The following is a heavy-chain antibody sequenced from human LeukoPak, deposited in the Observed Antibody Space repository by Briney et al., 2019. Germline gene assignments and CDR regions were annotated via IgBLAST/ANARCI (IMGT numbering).Heavy chain of an antibody. CDR3: ARDSVWFGELEYYFDY. Sequence: GGSLRLSCAASGFTFSSHWMSWVRQAPGKGLEWVANIKQDGSEKYYVDSVKGRFTISRDNAKNSLYLQMNSLRAEDTAVYYCARDSVWFGELEYYFDYWGQGTLVTVSS. CDR2: IKQDGSEK. D-gene: IGHD3-10*01. V-gene: IGHV3-7*01. CDR1: GFTFSSHW. J-gene: IGHJ4*02.